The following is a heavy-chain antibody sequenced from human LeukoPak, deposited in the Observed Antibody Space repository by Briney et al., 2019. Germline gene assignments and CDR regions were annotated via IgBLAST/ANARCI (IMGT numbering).Heavy chain of an antibody. V-gene: IGHV4-59*12. J-gene: IGHJ6*02. Sequence: SETLSLTCTVSGDSISSYYWSWIRQPPGKGLEWIGYIYYTGNTNYSPSLKSRVTISLDTSKHQFSLNLSSVTAADTAVYYCARGGGAPYYGMDVWGRGTTVTVSS. D-gene: IGHD3-16*01. CDR3: ARGGGAPYYGMDV. CDR2: IYYTGNT. CDR1: GDSISSYY.